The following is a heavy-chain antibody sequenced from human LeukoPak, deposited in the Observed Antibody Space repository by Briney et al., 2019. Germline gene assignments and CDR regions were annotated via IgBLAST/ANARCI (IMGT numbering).Heavy chain of an antibody. V-gene: IGHV3-23*01. CDR1: GFTFDSYA. Sequence: PGGSLSLSCAASGFTFDSYAMTWVRQAPGKGLAWVSSISGGGITNYADSVKGRFTISRDNSKYTLFLQMNSLRAEDTAVYYCAKYGVDCSSTSCYPLYYMDVWGKGTTVTVSS. J-gene: IGHJ6*03. CDR2: ISGGGIT. D-gene: IGHD2-2*01. CDR3: AKYGVDCSSTSCYPLYYMDV.